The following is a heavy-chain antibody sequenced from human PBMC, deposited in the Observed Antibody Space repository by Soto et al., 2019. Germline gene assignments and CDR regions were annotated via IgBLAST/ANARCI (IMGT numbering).Heavy chain of an antibody. CDR3: ARFKEGGPSGYSSIWYRYFAY. CDR2: IKQDGSEK. D-gene: IGHD6-13*01. J-gene: IGHJ4*02. Sequence: TGGSLRLSCAASGFTFSSYWMSWVRQAPGKGLEWVANIKQDGSEKYYVDSVKGRFTISRDNAKNSLYLQMNSLRAEDTAVYYCARFKEGGPSGYSSIWYRYFAYCGQGTLVTGSS. CDR1: GFTFSSYW. V-gene: IGHV3-7*04.